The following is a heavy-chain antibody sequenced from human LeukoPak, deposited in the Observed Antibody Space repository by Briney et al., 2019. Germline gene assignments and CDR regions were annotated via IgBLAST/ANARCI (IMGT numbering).Heavy chain of an antibody. CDR1: GFTFGSHW. CDR3: ARDSVWTFEP. D-gene: IGHD6-19*01. CDR2: TNQDGSRE. V-gene: IGHV3-7*01. Sequence: PGGSLRLSCTASGFTFGSHWMIWVRRAPGKGLEWVANTNQDGSREKYADSVRGRFTVSRDNAKNSVYLQMNSLGVEDTAMYYCARDSVWTFEPCGQGTLVAVSS. J-gene: IGHJ5*02.